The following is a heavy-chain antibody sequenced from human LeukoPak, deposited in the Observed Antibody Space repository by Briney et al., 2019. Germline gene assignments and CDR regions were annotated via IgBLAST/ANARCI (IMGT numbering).Heavy chain of an antibody. Sequence: ASVKVSCKASGYTCTSYDINWVRQATGQGLERMGWMNPNSGNTGYAQKFQGRVTMTRNTSISTAYMELSSLRSEDTAVYYCARGGLAQYYYDSSAAKGAFDIWGQGTMVTVSS. CDR1: GYTCTSYD. V-gene: IGHV1-8*01. D-gene: IGHD3-22*01. CDR2: MNPNSGNT. CDR3: ARGGLAQYYYDSSAAKGAFDI. J-gene: IGHJ3*02.